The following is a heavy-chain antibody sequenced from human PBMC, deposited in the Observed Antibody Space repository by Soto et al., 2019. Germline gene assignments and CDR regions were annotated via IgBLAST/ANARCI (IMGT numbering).Heavy chain of an antibody. CDR1: GYTFTSYG. V-gene: IGHV1-18*01. CDR2: INPYNGNT. D-gene: IGHD6-13*01. J-gene: IGHJ6*02. Sequence: ASVKVSCKASGYTFTSYGISWVRQAPGQGLEWMGMINPYNGNTNYAQKLQGRVTMTTDTSTSTAYMELSSLRSEDTAVYYCAREIAAAGDYYYYGMDVWGQGTTVTVSS. CDR3: AREIAAAGDYYYYGMDV.